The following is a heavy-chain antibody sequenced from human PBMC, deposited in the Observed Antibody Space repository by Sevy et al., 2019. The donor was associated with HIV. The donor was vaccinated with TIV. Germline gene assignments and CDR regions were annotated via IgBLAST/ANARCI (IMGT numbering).Heavy chain of an antibody. J-gene: IGHJ4*02. D-gene: IGHD2-2*01. Sequence: GGSVRLSCAASGFTVSSNYMSWVRQAPGKGLEWVSIIHSSGTKYYEDSVKGRFTISRDSSMNKLNLQVNSLSAEDTAIYYCARTVIPSTNDYYFDYWGQGTLVTVSS. V-gene: IGHV3-53*01. CDR3: ARTVIPSTNDYYFDY. CDR1: GFTVSSNY. CDR2: IHSSGTK.